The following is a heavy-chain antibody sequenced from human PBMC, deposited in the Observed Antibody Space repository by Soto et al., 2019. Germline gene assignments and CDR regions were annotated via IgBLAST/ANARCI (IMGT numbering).Heavy chain of an antibody. CDR1: GYTFTSYG. CDR3: ARSHSTPNVLRFDP. V-gene: IGHV1-18*01. CDR2: ISSYNGNT. J-gene: IGHJ5*02. Sequence: QVQLVQSGAEVKKPGVSVKVSCKASGYTFTSYGFNWVRQAPGQGLEWMGWISSYNGNTNYAQKLQGRVTMTTDTSTSTAYMELRSLRSDDTAVYYCARSHSTPNVLRFDPWGQGTLVTVSS. D-gene: IGHD2-2*01.